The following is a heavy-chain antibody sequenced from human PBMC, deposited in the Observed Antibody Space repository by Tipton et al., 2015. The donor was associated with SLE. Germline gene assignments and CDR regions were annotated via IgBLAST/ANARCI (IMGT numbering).Heavy chain of an antibody. Sequence: SLRLSCAASGFTFDDYAMHWVRQAPGKGLEWVAYISIDVNKKDYADSVKGRFTISRDNSKNTLYLQMNSLRAEDTAVYYCARPYEDSSGYFDYWGQGTLVTVSS. CDR3: ARPYEDSSGYFDY. J-gene: IGHJ4*02. CDR1: GFTFDDYA. CDR2: ISIDVNKK. D-gene: IGHD3-22*01. V-gene: IGHV3-30*14.